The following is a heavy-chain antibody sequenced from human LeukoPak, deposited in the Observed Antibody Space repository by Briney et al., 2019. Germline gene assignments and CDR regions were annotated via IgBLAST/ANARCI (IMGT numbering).Heavy chain of an antibody. CDR3: AKPLMGFGELFSFDY. CDR1: GFTFSSYW. J-gene: IGHJ4*02. D-gene: IGHD3-10*01. Sequence: GGSLRLSCAASGFTFSSYWMHWVRQAPGKGLVWVSRINSDGSSTSYADSVKGRFTISRDNAKNTLYLQMNSLRAEDTAVYYCAKPLMGFGELFSFDYWGQGTLVTVSS. V-gene: IGHV3-74*01. CDR2: INSDGSST.